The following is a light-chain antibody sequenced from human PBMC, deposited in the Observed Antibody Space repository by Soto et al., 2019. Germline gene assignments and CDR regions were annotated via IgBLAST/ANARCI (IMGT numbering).Light chain of an antibody. CDR3: SSYTSTNTV. V-gene: IGLV2-14*03. J-gene: IGLJ2*01. CDR1: SSDVGGYNY. Sequence: QSALTQPASVSGSPGQSITISCTGISSDVGGYNYVSWYQQHPGKAPKLMIYDVSDRPSGISNRFSGSKSGNTASLTISGLXXXDEXDYYCSSYTSTNTVFGGGTKLTVL. CDR2: DVS.